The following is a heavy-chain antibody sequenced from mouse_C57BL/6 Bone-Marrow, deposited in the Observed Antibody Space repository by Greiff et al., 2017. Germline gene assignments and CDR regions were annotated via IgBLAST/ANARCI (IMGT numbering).Heavy chain of an antibody. D-gene: IGHD2-10*01. CDR3: TRSTYYGNQDRCFDV. CDR2: IDPETGGT. J-gene: IGHJ1*03. CDR1: GYTFTDYE. V-gene: IGHV1-15*01. Sequence: QVQLQQSGAELVRPGASVTLSCKASGYTFTDYEMHWVKQTPVHGLEWIGAIDPETGGTAYNQKFKGKAILTADKSSSTAYMELRSLTSEDSAVYYCTRSTYYGNQDRCFDVWGTGTTVTVSS.